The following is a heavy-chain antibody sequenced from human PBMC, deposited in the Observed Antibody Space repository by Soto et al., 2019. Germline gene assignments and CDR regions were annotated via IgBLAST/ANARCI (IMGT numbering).Heavy chain of an antibody. J-gene: IGHJ2*01. CDR3: AKSPVYYDFWSGYRPDWYFDL. Sequence: PGGSLRLSCAASGFTFSSYAMSWVRQAPGKGLEWVSAISGSGGSTYYADSVKGRFTISRDNSKNTLYLQMNGLRAEDTAVYYCAKSPVYYDFWSGYRPDWYFDLWGRGTLVTVSS. CDR1: GFTFSSYA. V-gene: IGHV3-23*01. D-gene: IGHD3-3*01. CDR2: ISGSGGST.